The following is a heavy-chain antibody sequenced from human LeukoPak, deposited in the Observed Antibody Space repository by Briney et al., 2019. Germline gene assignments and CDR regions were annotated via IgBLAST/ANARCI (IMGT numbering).Heavy chain of an antibody. CDR1: GGSFSGYY. Sequence: NPSETLSLTCAVYGGSFSGYYWSWIRQPPGKGLEWIGEINHSGSTNYNPSLKSRVTISVDTSKNQFSLKLSSVTAADTAVYYCARRRAYYYDSSGYYGWYFDLWGRGTLVTVSS. D-gene: IGHD3-22*01. CDR2: INHSGST. V-gene: IGHV4-34*01. J-gene: IGHJ2*01. CDR3: ARRRAYYYDSSGYYGWYFDL.